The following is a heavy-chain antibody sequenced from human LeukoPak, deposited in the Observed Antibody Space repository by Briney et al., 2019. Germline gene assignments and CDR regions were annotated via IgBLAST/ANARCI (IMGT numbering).Heavy chain of an antibody. CDR2: ISSSSSYI. D-gene: IGHD4-17*01. Sequence: GGSLRLSCAASGFTFSSYGMHWVRQAPGKGLEWVSSISSSSSYIYYADSVKGRFTISRDNAKNSLYLQMNSLRAEDTAVHYCARSRPLSYGEGDYWGQGTLVTVSS. CDR1: GFTFSSYG. V-gene: IGHV3-21*01. CDR3: ARSRPLSYGEGDY. J-gene: IGHJ4*02.